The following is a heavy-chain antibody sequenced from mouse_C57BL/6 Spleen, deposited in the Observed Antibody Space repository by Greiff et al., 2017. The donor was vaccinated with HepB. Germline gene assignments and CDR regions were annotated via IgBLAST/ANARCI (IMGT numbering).Heavy chain of an antibody. CDR1: GFTFSDYY. Sequence: EVQRVESEGGLVQPGSSMKLSCTASGFTFSDYYMAWVRQVPEKGLEWVANINYDGSSTYYLDSLKSRFIISRDNAKNILYLQMSSLKSEDTATYYCAREGGEGAWFAYWGQGTLVTVSA. J-gene: IGHJ3*01. CDR2: INYDGSST. CDR3: AREGGEGAWFAY. V-gene: IGHV5-16*01.